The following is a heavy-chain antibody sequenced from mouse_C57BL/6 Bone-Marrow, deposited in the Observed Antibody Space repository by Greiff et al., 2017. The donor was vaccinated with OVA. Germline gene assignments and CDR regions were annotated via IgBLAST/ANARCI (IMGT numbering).Heavy chain of an antibody. J-gene: IGHJ3*01. Sequence: VQLQQPGAELVKPGASVKLSCKASGYTFTSYWMQWVKQRPGQGLEWIGEIDPSDSYTNYNQKFKGKATLTVDTSSSTAYMQLSSLTSEDSAVYYCARGPYGYIAYWGQGTLVTVSA. CDR1: GYTFTSYW. V-gene: IGHV1-50*01. D-gene: IGHD2-2*01. CDR3: ARGPYGYIAY. CDR2: IDPSDSYT.